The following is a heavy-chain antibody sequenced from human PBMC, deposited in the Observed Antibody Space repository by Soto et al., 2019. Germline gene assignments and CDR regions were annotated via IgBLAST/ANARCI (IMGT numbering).Heavy chain of an antibody. V-gene: IGHV3-21*01. CDR1: GFRFRSFT. CDR3: TRDASRDSSARGWCER. J-gene: IGHJ5*02. CDR2: ISSNSACI. Sequence: GGSLRLSCAASGFRFRSFTMNWVRQDPGKGLEWVSTISSNSACIYYTDALRGRFNISRDNAKNSLHLQMNSLRAEDTAVYYCTRDASRDSSARGWCERWGPETLVAPSS. D-gene: IGHD6-13*01.